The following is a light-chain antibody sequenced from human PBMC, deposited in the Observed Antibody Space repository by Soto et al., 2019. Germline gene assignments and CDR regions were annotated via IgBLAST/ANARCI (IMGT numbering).Light chain of an antibody. CDR3: QQTHSAPRT. CDR1: QGISSA. V-gene: IGKV1-13*02. Sequence: AIQLTQSPSSLSASVGDRVTITCRASQGISSALAWYQQKPGKAPKLLIYDASSLESGVPSRFSGSGSGTEFTLTISSVQPEDFATYYCQQTHSAPRTFGQGTRLDIK. CDR2: DAS. J-gene: IGKJ1*01.